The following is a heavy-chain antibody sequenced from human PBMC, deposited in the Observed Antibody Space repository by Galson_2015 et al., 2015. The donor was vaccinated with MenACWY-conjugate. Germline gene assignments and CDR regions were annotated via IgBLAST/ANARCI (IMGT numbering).Heavy chain of an antibody. J-gene: IGHJ6*03. D-gene: IGHD2-21*01. V-gene: IGHV3-15*01. CDR1: ASTFSNAY. CDR2: IKSQTDGGKT. CDR3: TTHKPDSWGGLLFHFYMDV. Sequence: SLRLSCAGSASTFSNAYMSWVRQAPGKGLEWVGRIKSQTDGGKTDYAAPVKGRFTISRDDSKNTLCLQMNSLKIEDTAVYYCTTHKPDSWGGLLFHFYMDVWDKGTTVTVSS.